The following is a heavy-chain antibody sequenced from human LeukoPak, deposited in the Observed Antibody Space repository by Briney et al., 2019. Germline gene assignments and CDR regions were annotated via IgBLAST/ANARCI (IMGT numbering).Heavy chain of an antibody. Sequence: PSETLSLTCAVSVGSITSSNWWSWIRPPPGKGLDWIGVINHSGSTNYNPSLKSRVTISVDTSKNQFSLKLSSVTAADTAVYYCASTVHPGIAVAEGYFDYWGQGTLVTVSS. J-gene: IGHJ4*02. V-gene: IGHV4-4*02. D-gene: IGHD6-19*01. CDR2: INHSGST. CDR3: ASTVHPGIAVAEGYFDY. CDR1: VGSITSSNW.